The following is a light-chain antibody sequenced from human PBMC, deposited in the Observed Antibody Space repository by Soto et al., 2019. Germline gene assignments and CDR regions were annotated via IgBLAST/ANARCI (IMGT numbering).Light chain of an antibody. V-gene: IGLV2-14*03. J-gene: IGLJ3*02. Sequence: QSALTQPASVSGSPGQWISISCTGTSSDVGGYNYVSWYQQHPGKAPKLLIYDVTNRPSGVSNRFSGSKSGNTASLTISGHQAEDEADYYCNSYTTSSTRVFGGGTKLTVL. CDR2: DVT. CDR3: NSYTTSSTRV. CDR1: SSDVGGYNY.